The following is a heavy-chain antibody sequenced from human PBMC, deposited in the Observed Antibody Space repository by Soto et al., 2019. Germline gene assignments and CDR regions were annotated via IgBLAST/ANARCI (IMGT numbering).Heavy chain of an antibody. J-gene: IGHJ4*02. V-gene: IGHV3-21*01. Sequence: GGSLRLSCAASGFTFSSYSMNWVRQAPGKGLEWVSSISSSSSYIYYADSVKGRFTISRDNAKNSLYLQMNSLRAEDTAVYYCLGDFWSGYYVPDFDYWGQGTLVTVSS. CDR2: ISSSSSYI. CDR3: LGDFWSGYYVPDFDY. D-gene: IGHD3-3*01. CDR1: GFTFSSYS.